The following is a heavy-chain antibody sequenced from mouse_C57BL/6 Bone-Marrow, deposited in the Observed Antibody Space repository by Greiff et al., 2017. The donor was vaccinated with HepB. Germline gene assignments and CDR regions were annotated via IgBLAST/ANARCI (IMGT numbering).Heavy chain of an antibody. Sequence: QVQLQQPGAELVKPGASVKLSCKASGYTFTSYWMYWVKQRPGQGLEWIGMIHPNSGRTNYNEKFKSKATLTVDKSSSTAYMQLSSLTSEDSAVYYCTRRQSYQYALYYWGQGTTLPVSS. CDR3: TRRQSYQYALYY. CDR1: GYTFTSYW. D-gene: IGHD1-1*01. V-gene: IGHV1-64*01. CDR2: IHPNSGRT. J-gene: IGHJ2*01.